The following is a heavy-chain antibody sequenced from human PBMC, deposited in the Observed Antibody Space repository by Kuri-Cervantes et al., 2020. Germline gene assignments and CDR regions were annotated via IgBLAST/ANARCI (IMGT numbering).Heavy chain of an antibody. CDR2: INPNSGGT. J-gene: IGHJ5*02. CDR1: GGTFSSHA. V-gene: IGHV1-2*02. CDR3: ARRKGNWFDP. D-gene: IGHD1-14*01. Sequence: ASVKVSCKASGGTFSSHAISWVRQAPGQGLEWMGWINPNSGGTNYAQKFQGRVTMTRDTSISTAYMELSRLRSDDTAVYYCARRKGNWFDPWGQGTLVTVSS.